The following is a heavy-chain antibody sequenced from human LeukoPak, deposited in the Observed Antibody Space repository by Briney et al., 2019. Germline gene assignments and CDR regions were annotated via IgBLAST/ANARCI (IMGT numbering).Heavy chain of an antibody. CDR3: ARGIVVVPVAKEYFDL. D-gene: IGHD2-2*01. CDR1: GGSISSYY. V-gene: IGHV4-59*12. Sequence: SETLSPTCTVSGGSISSYYWSWIRQPPGKGLEWIGYIYYSGSTNYNPSLKSRVTISVDTSKNQFSLKLSPVTAADTAVYYCARGIVVVPVAKEYFDLWGRGTLVTVSS. CDR2: IYYSGST. J-gene: IGHJ2*01.